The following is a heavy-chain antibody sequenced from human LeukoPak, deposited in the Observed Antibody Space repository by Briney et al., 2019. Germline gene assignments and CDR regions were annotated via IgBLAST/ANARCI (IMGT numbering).Heavy chain of an antibody. Sequence: GASVKVSCKASGYTFTSYAMNWVRQAPGQGLEWMGWTNTNTGNPTYAQGFTGRFVFSLDTSVSTAYLQISSLKAEDTAVYYCARSFIVVVPAAPFDPWGQGTLVTVSS. CDR2: TNTNTGNP. CDR1: GYTFTSYA. CDR3: ARSFIVVVPAAPFDP. V-gene: IGHV7-4-1*02. J-gene: IGHJ5*02. D-gene: IGHD2-2*01.